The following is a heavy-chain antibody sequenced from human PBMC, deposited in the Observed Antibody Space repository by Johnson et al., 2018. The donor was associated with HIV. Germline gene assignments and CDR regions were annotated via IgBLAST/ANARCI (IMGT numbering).Heavy chain of an antibody. CDR1: GFTFDDYA. D-gene: IGHD2-15*01. V-gene: IGHV3-9*01. Sequence: VQLVESGGGLVQPGRSLRLSCAASGFTFDDYAMHWVRQAPGKGLEWVSSISWNSGNMDYADSVKGRFTISRDNAKNSLYLQMNSLRAEDKALYYCVRAEGRYCSGGRCYSGAFDIWGQGTMVTVSS. J-gene: IGHJ3*02. CDR3: VRAEGRYCSGGRCYSGAFDI. CDR2: ISWNSGNM.